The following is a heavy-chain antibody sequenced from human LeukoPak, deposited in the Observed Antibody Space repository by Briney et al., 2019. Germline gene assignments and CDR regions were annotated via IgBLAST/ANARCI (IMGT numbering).Heavy chain of an antibody. J-gene: IGHJ6*02. Sequence: GGSLRLSCAVSGLTFNNYAMSWVRQAPGKGLEWVSAISKSGDHTYYAASAKGRFTIYRDSSKNTQYLQMNSLRAEDTAVYYCATSWGPDTSAFRWGRDGMDVWGQGTTVIVS. CDR3: ATSWGPDTSAFRWGRDGMDV. CDR1: GLTFNNYA. CDR2: ISKSGDHT. D-gene: IGHD3-16*01. V-gene: IGHV3-23*01.